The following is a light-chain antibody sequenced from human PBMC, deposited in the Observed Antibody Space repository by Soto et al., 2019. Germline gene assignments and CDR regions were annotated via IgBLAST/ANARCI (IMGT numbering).Light chain of an antibody. Sequence: IRMTQSPSSLSASTGDRVTITCRASQGISSYLNWYQQKPGKAPKLLIYAASSLQSGVPSRFSGSGSGTDFTLTISSLQPEDFATYYCQQSYSTLLTFGGGTKVEIK. CDR1: QGISSY. V-gene: IGKV1-39*01. J-gene: IGKJ4*01. CDR2: AAS. CDR3: QQSYSTLLT.